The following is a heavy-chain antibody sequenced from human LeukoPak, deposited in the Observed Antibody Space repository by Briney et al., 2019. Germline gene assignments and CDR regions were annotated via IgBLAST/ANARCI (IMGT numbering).Heavy chain of an antibody. CDR1: GFTLGTYW. V-gene: IGHV3-7*01. CDR2: IKQDGSEK. D-gene: IGHD2-2*01. J-gene: IGHJ3*02. CDR3: AREGAHCSSTSCYGLRAFDI. Sequence: GGSLRLSCEASGFTLGTYWMSWVRQLPGKGLEWVANIKQDGSEKYYVDSVRGRFTISRDNAKNSLYLQMNSLRVKDTAMYYCAREGAHCSSTSCYGLRAFDIWGQETMVTVSS.